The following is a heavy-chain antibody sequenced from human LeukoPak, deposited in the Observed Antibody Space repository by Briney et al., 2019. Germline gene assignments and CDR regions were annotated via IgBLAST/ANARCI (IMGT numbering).Heavy chain of an antibody. CDR1: GFTFSSYW. Sequence: PGGSLRLSCAASGFTFSSYWMHWVRQAPGKGLVWVSRINSDGSSTSYADSVKGRFTISRDNAKNTLYLQMNSLRAEDTAVYYCARDPFFKYCGGDCYSGAPDYWGQGTLVTVSS. CDR2: INSDGSST. J-gene: IGHJ4*02. V-gene: IGHV3-74*01. CDR3: ARDPFFKYCGGDCYSGAPDY. D-gene: IGHD2-21*02.